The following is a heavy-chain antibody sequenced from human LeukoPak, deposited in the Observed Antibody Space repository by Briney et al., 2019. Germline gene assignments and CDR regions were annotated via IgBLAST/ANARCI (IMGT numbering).Heavy chain of an antibody. CDR3: ARITPYYYGSGSYRLDY. CDR2: IYYSGRT. J-gene: IGHJ4*02. D-gene: IGHD3-10*01. Sequence: PSETLSLTCTVSGGSVSSGSYYWSWIRQPPGKGLEWIGYIYYSGRTNYNPSLKSRVTISVDTSKSQFSLILSSVTAADTAVYYCARITPYYYGSGSYRLDYWGQGTLVTVSS. CDR1: GGSVSSGSYY. V-gene: IGHV4-61*01.